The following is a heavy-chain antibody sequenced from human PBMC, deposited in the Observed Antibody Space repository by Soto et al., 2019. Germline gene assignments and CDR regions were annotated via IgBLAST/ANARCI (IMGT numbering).Heavy chain of an antibody. CDR2: IIPIFGTA. CDR1: GGTFSSYA. D-gene: IGHD3-3*01. CDR3: ARGIFVXDMTVLFAVSPYYDHYDLLYV. V-gene: IGHV1-69*13. Sequence: GAAVKVSCKASGGTFSSYAISWVRQAPGQGLEWMGGIIPIFGTANYAQKFQGRVTITADESTSTAYMELSSLRSEDTAVYYCARGIFVXDMTVLFAVSPYYDHYDLLYVCGRRPSVTGSS. J-gene: IGHJ6*02.